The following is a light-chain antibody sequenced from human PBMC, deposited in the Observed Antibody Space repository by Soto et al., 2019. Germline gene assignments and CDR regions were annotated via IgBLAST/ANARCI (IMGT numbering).Light chain of an antibody. J-gene: IGLJ2*01. Sequence: QSVLTQPPSVSGAPGQRVSISCSGSSSNIGAGFDVHWYQQFPGAAPKLLIYSDVNRPSGVPYRFSASKSGTSASLTITGLQTEEEEHYYCQSYDSGVSASVFGGGTKLTVL. CDR1: SSNIGAGFD. V-gene: IGLV1-40*01. CDR2: SDV. CDR3: QSYDSGVSASV.